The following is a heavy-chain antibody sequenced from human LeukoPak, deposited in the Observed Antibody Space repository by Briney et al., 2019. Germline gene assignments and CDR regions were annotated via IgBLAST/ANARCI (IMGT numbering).Heavy chain of an antibody. CDR2: MSRGGNTI. V-gene: IGHV3-48*03. CDR1: GFTFSNNE. CDR3: ARRGTIAVPVFWFDP. D-gene: IGHD6-19*01. Sequence: GGSLRLSCAASGFTFSNNEMNWVRQAPGKGLEWVSYMSRGGNTIYYSDSVKGRFTISRDTAENSVYLQINRLRAEDTAVYYCARRGTIAVPVFWFDPWGQGTLVIVSS. J-gene: IGHJ5*02.